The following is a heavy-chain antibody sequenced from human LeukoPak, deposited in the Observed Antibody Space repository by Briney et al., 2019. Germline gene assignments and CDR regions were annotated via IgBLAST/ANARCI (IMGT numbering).Heavy chain of an antibody. CDR3: ARVRGVIINGVFDY. D-gene: IGHD3-10*01. Sequence: PGGSLRLSCAASGFTFSSYGMHWVRQAPGKGLEWVAVIWYGGSNKYYADSVKGRFTISRDDAKNTLYLQMNNLRAEDTAVYYCARVRGVIINGVFDYWGQGTLVTVSS. J-gene: IGHJ4*02. V-gene: IGHV3-33*01. CDR1: GFTFSSYG. CDR2: IWYGGSNK.